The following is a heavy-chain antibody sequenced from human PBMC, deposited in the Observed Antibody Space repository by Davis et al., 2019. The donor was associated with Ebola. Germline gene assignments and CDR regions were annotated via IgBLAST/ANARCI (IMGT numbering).Heavy chain of an antibody. CDR2: ISGSGGST. CDR3: ARMYYDFWSGSYGMDV. J-gene: IGHJ6*02. Sequence: PGGSLRLSCAASGFTFSSYAMSWVRQAPGKGLEWVSAISGSGGSTYYADSVKGRFTISRDNAKNSLYLQMNSLRAEDTAVYYCARMYYDFWSGSYGMDVWGQGTTVTVSS. CDR1: GFTFSSYA. V-gene: IGHV3-23*01. D-gene: IGHD3-3*01.